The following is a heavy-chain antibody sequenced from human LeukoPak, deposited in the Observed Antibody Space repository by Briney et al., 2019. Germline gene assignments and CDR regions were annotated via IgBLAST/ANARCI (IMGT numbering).Heavy chain of an antibody. Sequence: SETLSLTCTVSGYSISSGYYWGWIRQPPGKGLEWIGSIYHSGSTYYNPSLKSRVTISVDTSKNQFSLKLSSVTAADTAVYYCARGNNWFDPWGQGTLVTVSS. V-gene: IGHV4-38-2*02. J-gene: IGHJ5*02. CDR3: ARGNNWFDP. CDR2: IYHSGST. CDR1: GYSISSGYY.